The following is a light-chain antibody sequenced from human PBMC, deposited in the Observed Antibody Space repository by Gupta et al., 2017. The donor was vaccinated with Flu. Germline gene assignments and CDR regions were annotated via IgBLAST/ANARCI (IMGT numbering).Light chain of an antibody. Sequence: SYELTQPPSVSVSTGKTATITCSGDKLGDKYVSWYQQKPGQSPGWIMYQDSKRPSGIPVQVSGANSGNKATLTISGTQAMDEADDYCQAWDSSTVSFGGGTKLTVL. V-gene: IGLV3-1*01. J-gene: IGLJ2*01. CDR2: QDS. CDR3: QAWDSSTVS. CDR1: KLGDKY.